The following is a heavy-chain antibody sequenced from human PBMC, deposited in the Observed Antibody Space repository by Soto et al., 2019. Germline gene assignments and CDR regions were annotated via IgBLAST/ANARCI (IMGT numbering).Heavy chain of an antibody. V-gene: IGHV3-33*01. Sequence: GGSLRLSCAASGFTFSSYGMHWVRQAPGKGLEWVAVIWYDGSNKYYADSVKGRFTISRDNSKNTLYLQMNSLRAEDTAVYYCAREVYDFWSGYYGWAYYFDYWGQGTLVTVSS. CDR3: AREVYDFWSGYYGWAYYFDY. CDR2: IWYDGSNK. J-gene: IGHJ4*02. CDR1: GFTFSSYG. D-gene: IGHD3-3*01.